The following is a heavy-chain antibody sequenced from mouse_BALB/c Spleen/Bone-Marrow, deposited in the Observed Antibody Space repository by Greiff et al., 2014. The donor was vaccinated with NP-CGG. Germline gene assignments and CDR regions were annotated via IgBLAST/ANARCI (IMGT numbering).Heavy chain of an antibody. V-gene: IGHV5-6*01. Sequence: VQLQQSGGDLVEPGGSLKLSCAASGFTFSSYGMSWVRQTPDKRLEWVATISSGGSYTYYPDSVKGRFTISRDNAKNTLYLQMSSLKSEDTAMYYCARHDYDEENFDYWGQGTTLTVSS. D-gene: IGHD2-4*01. CDR3: ARHDYDEENFDY. J-gene: IGHJ2*01. CDR2: ISSGGSYT. CDR1: GFTFSSYG.